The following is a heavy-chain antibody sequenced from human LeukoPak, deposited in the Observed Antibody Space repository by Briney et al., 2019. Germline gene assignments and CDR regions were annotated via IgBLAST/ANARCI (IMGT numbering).Heavy chain of an antibody. CDR3: TKGYYEPFDY. D-gene: IGHD3-22*01. J-gene: IGHJ4*02. CDR2: ISDSGTT. Sequence: SETLSLTCTVSGAPIRTYYWDWIRQAPGKGLEWIGCISDSGTTYYNPSLKSRVTISLDTSKNHFSLKLTSVTAADTAVYFCTKGYYEPFDYWGQGMMVTVS. V-gene: IGHV4-59*01. CDR1: GAPIRTYY.